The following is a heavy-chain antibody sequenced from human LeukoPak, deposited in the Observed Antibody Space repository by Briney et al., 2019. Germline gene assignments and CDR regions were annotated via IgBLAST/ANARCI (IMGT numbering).Heavy chain of an antibody. J-gene: IGHJ5*02. CDR1: GFTFSSYA. CDR2: ISYDGSNK. D-gene: IGHD2-15*01. CDR3: ARVKRYCSGGSCYSGRFDP. Sequence: PGRSLRLSCAASGFTFSSYAMHWVRQAPGKGLEWVAVISYDGSNKYYADSVKGRFAISRDNSKNTMYLQMNSLRAEETAMYYCARVKRYCSGGSCYSGRFDPWGQGTLVTVSS. V-gene: IGHV3-30*09.